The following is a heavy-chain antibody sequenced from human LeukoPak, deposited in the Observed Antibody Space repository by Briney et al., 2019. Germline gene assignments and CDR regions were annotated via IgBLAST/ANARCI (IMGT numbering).Heavy chain of an antibody. V-gene: IGHV3-30-3*01. CDR1: GFTFSSYA. CDR3: TRGLGAIRGGWFDP. D-gene: IGHD1-26*01. J-gene: IGHJ5*02. Sequence: PGGSLRLSCAASGFTFSSYAMGWVRQAPGKGLEWVAVISYDGSNKYYADSVKGRFTISRDNSKNTLYLQMTSLRPEDTAVYYCTRGLGAIRGGWFDPWGQGTLVTVSS. CDR2: ISYDGSNK.